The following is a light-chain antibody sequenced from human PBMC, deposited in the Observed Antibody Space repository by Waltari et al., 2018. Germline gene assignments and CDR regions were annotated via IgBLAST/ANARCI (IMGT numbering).Light chain of an antibody. J-gene: IGLJ3*02. CDR3: ATWDGSLTGWV. CDR1: SSNLGSSY. Sequence: QSVLTQPPSASGTPGQRVTIPCSGSSSNLGSSYVYWYQQLSGTAPKLLIYRNNERPSGVPDRFSGSKSGTSASLAITGLRSEDEAHYYCATWDGSLTGWVFGGGTKLAVL. CDR2: RNN. V-gene: IGLV1-47*01.